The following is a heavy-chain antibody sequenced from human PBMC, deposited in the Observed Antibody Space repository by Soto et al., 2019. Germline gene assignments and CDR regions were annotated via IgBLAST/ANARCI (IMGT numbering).Heavy chain of an antibody. CDR1: GVNLTNVW. V-gene: IGHV3-15*07. CDR2: IKSKTDGGTA. J-gene: IGHJ6*02. CDR3: ANEMPEDYGDYYYYGMDV. Sequence: GVSLRLSCAVSGVNLTNVWMNWVLQAPGKGPEWVGRIKSKTDGGTADYAAPVKGRFTISRDNSKNTLYLQMNSLRAEDTAVYYCANEMPEDYGDYYYYGMDVWGQGTTVTVSS. D-gene: IGHD4-17*01.